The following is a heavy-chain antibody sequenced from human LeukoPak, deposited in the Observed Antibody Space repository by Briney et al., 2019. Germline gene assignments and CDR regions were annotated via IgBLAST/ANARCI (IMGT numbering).Heavy chain of an antibody. D-gene: IGHD2-15*01. J-gene: IGHJ4*02. CDR1: GFTFDDYT. V-gene: IGHV3-43*01. CDR3: AKDSCSGGSCYPPGYLDY. Sequence: GGSLRLSCAASGFTFDDYTMHWVRQAPGKGLEWVSLISWDGGSTYYADSVKGRFTISRDNSKNSLYLQMNSLRTEDTALYYCAKDSCSGGSCYPPGYLDYWGQETLVTVSS. CDR2: ISWDGGST.